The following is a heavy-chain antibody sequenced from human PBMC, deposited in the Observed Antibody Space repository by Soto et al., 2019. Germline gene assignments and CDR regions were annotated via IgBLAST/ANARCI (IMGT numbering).Heavy chain of an antibody. CDR2: IYYSGST. Sequence: QVQLQESGPGLVKPSETLSLTCTVSGGSVSSGSYYWSWIRQPPGKGLEWIGYIYYSGSTNYNPSHKSRATIAVDTSKNHFSLKLSSGTAADTAVYYCGREQAGGYRGYDSFWYNVMDVWGQGTTVTVSS. J-gene: IGHJ6*02. D-gene: IGHD5-12*01. CDR3: GREQAGGYRGYDSFWYNVMDV. V-gene: IGHV4-61*01. CDR1: GGSVSSGSYY.